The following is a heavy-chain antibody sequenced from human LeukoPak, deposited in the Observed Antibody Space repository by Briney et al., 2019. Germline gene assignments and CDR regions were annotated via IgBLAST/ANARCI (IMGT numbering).Heavy chain of an antibody. CDR1: GGXFSGYY. V-gene: IGHV4-34*01. Sequence: SETLSLTCAVYGGXFSGYYXSWIRQPPXXXXXXXGEINHSGSTNYNPSLKSRVTISVDTSKNQFSLKLSSVTAADTAVYYCARVKLRPSFFDYWGQGTLVTVSS. D-gene: IGHD3-16*01. J-gene: IGHJ4*02. CDR3: ARVKLRPSFFDY. CDR2: INHSGST.